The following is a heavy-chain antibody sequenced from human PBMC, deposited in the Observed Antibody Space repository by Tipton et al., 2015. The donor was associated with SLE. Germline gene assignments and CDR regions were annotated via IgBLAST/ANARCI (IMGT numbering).Heavy chain of an antibody. J-gene: IGHJ4*02. Sequence: GLVKPSETLFLTCTVSGGSISSSHWRWIRQPPGKGLEWIGYLYYSGNTDYNPSLKSRVTISLDTSKNQFSLRLSSVTAADTAVYYCARDRVGVVPLFDCWGQGTLVTVSS. CDR1: GGSISSSH. CDR3: ARDRVGVVPLFDC. CDR2: LYYSGNT. V-gene: IGHV4-59*01. D-gene: IGHD3-3*01.